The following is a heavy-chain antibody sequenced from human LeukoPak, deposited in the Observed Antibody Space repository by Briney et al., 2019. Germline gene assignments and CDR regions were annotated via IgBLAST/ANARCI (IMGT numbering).Heavy chain of an antibody. V-gene: IGHV4-38-2*02. CDR3: AREGQQLVPPFDY. J-gene: IGHJ4*02. CDR1: GYSISSGYY. CDR2: IYVSGST. D-gene: IGHD6-6*01. Sequence: PSETLSLTCTVSGYSISSGYYWGWIRQPAGKGLEWIGRIYVSGSTNYNPSLESRVTITVDTSKNQFSLQLTSLTAADTAVYYCAREGQQLVPPFDYWGQGTLVTVSS.